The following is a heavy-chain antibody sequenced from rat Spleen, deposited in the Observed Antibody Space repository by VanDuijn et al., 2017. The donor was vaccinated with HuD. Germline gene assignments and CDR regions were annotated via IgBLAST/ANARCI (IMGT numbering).Heavy chain of an antibody. CDR2: INYDGRST. D-gene: IGHD4-3*01. CDR1: GFTFNNYW. Sequence: EVQLVESGGDLAQPGRSLKLSCVASGFTFNNYWMTWIRQAPGKGLEWVATINYDGRSTFYRDSVRDRFTISRDNAKSTLYLQMDSLKSEDTATYYCARHGRGERTYYYVMDAWGQGASVTVSS. J-gene: IGHJ4*01. V-gene: IGHV5-29*01. CDR3: ARHGRGERTYYYVMDA.